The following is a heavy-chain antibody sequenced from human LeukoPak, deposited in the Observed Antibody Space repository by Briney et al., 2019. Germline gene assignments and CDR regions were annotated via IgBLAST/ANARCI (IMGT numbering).Heavy chain of an antibody. V-gene: IGHV4-4*07. Sequence: SEILSLTCTVSGGSISSYYWSWIRQPAGKGLEWIGRIYTSGSTNYNPSLKSRVTMSVDTSKNQFSLKLSSVTAADTAVYYCARGDFWSGYYISGFDYWGQGTLVTVSS. CDR3: ARGDFWSGYYISGFDY. J-gene: IGHJ4*02. CDR2: IYTSGST. D-gene: IGHD3-3*01. CDR1: GGSISSYY.